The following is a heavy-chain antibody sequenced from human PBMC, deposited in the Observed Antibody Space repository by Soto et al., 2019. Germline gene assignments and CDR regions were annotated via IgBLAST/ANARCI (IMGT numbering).Heavy chain of an antibody. CDR1: GGSISSGGYY. CDR2: IYYSGST. D-gene: IGHD2-15*01. V-gene: IGHV4-31*03. J-gene: IGHJ4*02. Sequence: QVQLQESGPGLVKPSQTLSLTCTVSGGSISSGGYYWSWIRQHPGKGLEWIGYIYYSGSTYYNPSLKSRVTISVDSSKNQFSLKLSSVTAADTAVYYCARVPSGCSGGSCYDPYWGQGTLVTVSS. CDR3: ARVPSGCSGGSCYDPY.